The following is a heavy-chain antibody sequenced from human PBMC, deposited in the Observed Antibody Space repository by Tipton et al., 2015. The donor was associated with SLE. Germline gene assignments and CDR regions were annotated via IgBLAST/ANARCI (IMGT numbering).Heavy chain of an antibody. CDR2: IYYSGST. J-gene: IGHJ4*02. V-gene: IGHV4-59*11. CDR1: GASISSHY. Sequence: TLSLTCTVSGASISSHYWSWVRRPPGKGLEWIGYIYYSGSTNYNPSLKSRVTISLDTSKNQFSLKLSSVTAADTAVYYCARVPTSSSAFDYWGQGTLVTVSS. CDR3: ARVPTSSSAFDY.